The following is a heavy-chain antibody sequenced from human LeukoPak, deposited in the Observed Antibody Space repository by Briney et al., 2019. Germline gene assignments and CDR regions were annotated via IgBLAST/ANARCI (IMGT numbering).Heavy chain of an antibody. CDR3: ARANFLYCSSTTCLFDY. CDR1: GYTFTDYY. J-gene: IGHJ4*02. Sequence: ASVKVSCKASGYTFTDYYMHWVRQAPGQGFEWMGWINPNDGDTNYAQKFQGRVTMTRDASISTAHMEVSRLRSDDTAVYYCARANFLYCSSTTCLFDYWGQGTLVTVSS. V-gene: IGHV1-2*02. D-gene: IGHD2-2*01. CDR2: INPNDGDT.